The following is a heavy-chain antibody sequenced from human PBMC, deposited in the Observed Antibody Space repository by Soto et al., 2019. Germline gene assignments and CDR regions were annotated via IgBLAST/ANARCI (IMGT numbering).Heavy chain of an antibody. Sequence: QVQLQESGPGLVKPSQTLSLTCTVSGGSISSGGYYWSWIRQHPGKGLEWIGYIYYSGSTYYNPSRKNRVTISVDTSKNQFSLKLSSVTAADTAVYYCAREGGIVGATAADYWGQGTLVTVSS. CDR3: AREGGIVGATAADY. CDR2: IYYSGST. J-gene: IGHJ4*02. CDR1: GGSISSGGYY. V-gene: IGHV4-31*03. D-gene: IGHD1-26*01.